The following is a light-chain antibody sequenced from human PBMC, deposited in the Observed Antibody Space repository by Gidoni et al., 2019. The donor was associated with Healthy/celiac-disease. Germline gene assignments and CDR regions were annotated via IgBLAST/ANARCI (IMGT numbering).Light chain of an antibody. CDR1: SSDVGGYNY. CDR2: DVS. CDR3: CSYAGSYTYV. V-gene: IGLV2-11*01. Sequence: QSALTQPRSVSGSPGQSVTISCTGTSSDVGGYNYVSCYQQHPGTAPKLMIYDVSKRPSGVPDRFSGSKSGNTASLTISGLQAEDEADYCCCSYAGSYTYVFGTGTKVTVL. J-gene: IGLJ1*01.